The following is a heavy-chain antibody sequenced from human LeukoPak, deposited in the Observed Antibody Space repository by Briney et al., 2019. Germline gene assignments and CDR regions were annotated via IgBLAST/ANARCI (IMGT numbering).Heavy chain of an antibody. CDR3: ARARLPPAADNNWFDP. CDR2: IYYSGST. V-gene: IGHV4-59*11. CDR1: GGSISSHY. D-gene: IGHD2-2*01. J-gene: IGHJ5*02. Sequence: PSETLSLTCTVSGGSISSHYWSWIRQPPGKGLEWIGYIYYSGSTNYNPSLKSRVTISVDTSKNQFSLKLSSVTAADTAVYYCARARLPPAADNNWFDPWGQGTLVTVSS.